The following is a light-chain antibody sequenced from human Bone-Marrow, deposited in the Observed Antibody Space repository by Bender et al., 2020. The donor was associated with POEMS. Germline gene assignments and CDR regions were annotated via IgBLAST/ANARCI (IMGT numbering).Light chain of an antibody. V-gene: IGLV2-14*03. CDR1: GGSNY. CDR3: ASYVSSNTLGLYV. J-gene: IGLJ1*01. CDR2: DVT. Sequence: QSALTQPASVSGSPGQSITISCTGTGGSNYVSWYQQHAGKVPRLLIYDVTNRPSGVSDRFSGSKSVNAASLTISGLQAGDEADYYCASYVSSNTLGLYVFGPGTSVTVL.